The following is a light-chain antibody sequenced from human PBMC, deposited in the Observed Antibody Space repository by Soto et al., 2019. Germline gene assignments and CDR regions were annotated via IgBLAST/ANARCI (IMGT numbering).Light chain of an antibody. CDR2: AAS. CDR3: QQSFSIPFT. V-gene: IGKV1-39*01. Sequence: DIQMTQSPSSLSASVGDRVTIACRSSQSIGRHLNWYQQIAGEAPRLLIYAASSLQSGVPSRFSGSESGTDFTLNISDLRPEDFETYYCQQSFSIPFTFGPGTKVDIK. J-gene: IGKJ3*01. CDR1: QSIGRH.